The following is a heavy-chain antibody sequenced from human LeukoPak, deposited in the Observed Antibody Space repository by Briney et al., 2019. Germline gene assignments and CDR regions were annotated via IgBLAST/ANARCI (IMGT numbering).Heavy chain of an antibody. J-gene: IGHJ6*04. CDR2: IYYSGST. D-gene: IGHD2-2*01. CDR1: GGSISSYY. V-gene: IGHV4-59*01. Sequence: SETLSLTCTVSGGSISSYYWSWIRQPPGKGLEWIGYIYYSGSTNYNPSLKSRVTISVDTSKNQFSLKLSSVTAADTAVYYCASGYCSSTSCLSHYYYYYGMDVWGKGTTVTVSS. CDR3: ASGYCSSTSCLSHYYYYYGMDV.